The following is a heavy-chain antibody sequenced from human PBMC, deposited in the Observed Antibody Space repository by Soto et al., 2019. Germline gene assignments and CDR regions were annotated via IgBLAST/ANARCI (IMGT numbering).Heavy chain of an antibody. CDR3: ARLAQGDWVYP. Sequence: QVQLQESGPGLVKPSETLSLTCTVSGGSISSYYWSWIRQPPGKGLEWIGYIYHSGRTNYNPSLTSRVTISVDTSKNQFSLKLSSVTAADTAVYYCARLAQGDWVYPWCQGTLVTVSS. V-gene: IGHV4-59*08. J-gene: IGHJ5*02. CDR1: GGSISSYY. CDR2: IYHSGRT.